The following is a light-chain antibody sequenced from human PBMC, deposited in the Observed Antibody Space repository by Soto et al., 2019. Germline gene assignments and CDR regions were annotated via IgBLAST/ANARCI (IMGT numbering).Light chain of an antibody. CDR2: DAS. V-gene: IGKV1-33*01. CDR1: QDISNY. J-gene: IGKJ3*01. Sequence: DIQMTQSPSSLSASVGDRVTITCQASQDISNYLNWYQQKPRKAPKLLIYDASNLETGVPSRFSGSGSGTDFTFIISSLQHVDIATYYCQQYDYLPFTFGPGTKVDSK. CDR3: QQYDYLPFT.